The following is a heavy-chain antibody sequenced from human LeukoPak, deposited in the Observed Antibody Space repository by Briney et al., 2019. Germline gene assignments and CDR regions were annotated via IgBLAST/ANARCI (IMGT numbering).Heavy chain of an antibody. CDR1: GFTFSSYG. D-gene: IGHD3-22*01. Sequence: GGSLRLSCAASGFTFSSYGMHWVRQAPGKGLEWVAVISYDGSNKYYADSVKGRFTISRDNSKNTLYLQMNSLRAEDTAMYYCAKDFPSQLPYYYDSSGLFDYWGQGTLVTVSS. CDR2: ISYDGSNK. J-gene: IGHJ4*02. V-gene: IGHV3-30*18. CDR3: AKDFPSQLPYYYDSSGLFDY.